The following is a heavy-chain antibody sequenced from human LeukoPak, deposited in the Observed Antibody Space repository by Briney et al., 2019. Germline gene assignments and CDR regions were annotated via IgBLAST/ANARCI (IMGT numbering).Heavy chain of an antibody. D-gene: IGHD3-22*01. Sequence: LSLTCTVSGGSISSSNYFWGWIRQPPGKGLEWVSYISGSSGIIDYADSVRGRSTISRDNAKNSLYLQMNSLRAEDTAVYYCARGSTYYESSGQVPFDYWGQGTLVTVSS. J-gene: IGHJ4*02. CDR2: ISGSSGII. CDR1: GGSISSSNYF. CDR3: ARGSTYYESSGQVPFDY. V-gene: IGHV3-11*04.